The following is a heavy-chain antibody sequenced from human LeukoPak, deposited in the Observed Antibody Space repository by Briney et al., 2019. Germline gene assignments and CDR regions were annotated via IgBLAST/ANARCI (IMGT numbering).Heavy chain of an antibody. J-gene: IGHJ4*02. CDR2: IIPIFGTA. D-gene: IGHD3-10*01. Sequence: SVKVSCKASGGTFSSYAISWVRQAPGQGLEWMEGIIPIFGTANYAQKFQGRVTITADESTSTAYMELSSLRSEDTAVYYCAGSYYNGPFDYWGQGTLVTVSS. CDR1: GGTFSSYA. CDR3: AGSYYNGPFDY. V-gene: IGHV1-69*13.